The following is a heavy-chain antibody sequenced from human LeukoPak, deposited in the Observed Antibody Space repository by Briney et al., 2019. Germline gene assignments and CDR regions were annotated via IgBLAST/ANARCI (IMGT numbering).Heavy chain of an antibody. CDR1: GGSIRSNY. D-gene: IGHD3-10*01. CDR3: ARARYGSGSLYFYYYGMDV. V-gene: IGHV4-59*01. CDR2: IYYSGRT. Sequence: SETLSLTCTVAGGSIRSNYWSWIRQPPGKGLEWIGYIYYSGRTNYNPSLKSRVTTSVDTSKNHFSLKVSSVTAADTAVYYCARARYGSGSLYFYYYGMDVWGQGTTVIVSS. J-gene: IGHJ6*02.